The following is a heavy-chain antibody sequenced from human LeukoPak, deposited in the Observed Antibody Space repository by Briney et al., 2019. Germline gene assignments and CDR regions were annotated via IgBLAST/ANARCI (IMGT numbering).Heavy chain of an antibody. Sequence: GGSLRLSCAASGFTFTSYAMSWVRQAPGKGLEWVSTVSGGGETIFYADYVKGRFTISRDNSQNTLYLQMNRLRAGDTAVYYCAKDTPLIEYTSAWSRNSFDCWGQGTLVTVSS. CDR3: AKDTPLIEYTSAWSRNSFDC. CDR2: VSGGGETI. CDR1: GFTFTSYA. J-gene: IGHJ4*02. D-gene: IGHD6-19*01. V-gene: IGHV3-23*01.